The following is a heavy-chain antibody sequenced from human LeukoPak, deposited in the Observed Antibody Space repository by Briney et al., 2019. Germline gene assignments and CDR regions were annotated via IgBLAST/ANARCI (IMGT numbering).Heavy chain of an antibody. D-gene: IGHD3-9*01. CDR1: GYTFTSYG. Sequence: VASVKVSCKASGYTFTSYGISWVRQAPGQGLEWMGWISAYNGNTNYAQKLQGRVTMTTDTSTSTAYMELRSLRSDDTAVYYCARGSSHYDILTGYYAPIPDFDYWGQGTLVTVSS. V-gene: IGHV1-18*01. CDR3: ARGSSHYDILTGYYAPIPDFDY. J-gene: IGHJ4*02. CDR2: ISAYNGNT.